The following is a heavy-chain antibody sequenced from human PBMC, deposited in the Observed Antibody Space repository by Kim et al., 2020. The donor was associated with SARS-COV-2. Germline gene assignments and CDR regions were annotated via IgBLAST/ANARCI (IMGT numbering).Heavy chain of an antibody. V-gene: IGHV1-3*01. D-gene: IGHD2-2*01. J-gene: IGHJ4*02. CDR3: ARSRSLDY. Sequence: ASVKVSCKPSGYTFTRNDIHWVRQAPGQRLEWMGWINVGNGDTKFSQKFQGRVTLTSDTSASAAYMELSSLGSEDTAVYYCARSRSLDYWGQGTLVTVSS. CDR2: INVGNGDT. CDR1: GYTFTRND.